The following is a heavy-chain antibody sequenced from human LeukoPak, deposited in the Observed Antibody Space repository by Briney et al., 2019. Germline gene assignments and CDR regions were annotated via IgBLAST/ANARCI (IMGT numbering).Heavy chain of an antibody. CDR2: IYSGGST. D-gene: IGHD6-13*01. J-gene: IGHJ2*01. CDR1: GFTVSSNY. CDR3: ARLSSSWYQDSYFDL. Sequence: GGSLRLSCAASGFTVSSNYMSWVRQAPGKGLEWVSVIYSGGSTYYADSVKGRFTISRDNSKNTLYLQMNNLRAEGTAVYYCARLSSSWYQDSYFDLWGRGTLVTVSS. V-gene: IGHV3-53*01.